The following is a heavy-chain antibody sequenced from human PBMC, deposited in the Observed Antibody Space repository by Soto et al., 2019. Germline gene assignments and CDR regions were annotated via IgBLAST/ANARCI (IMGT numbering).Heavy chain of an antibody. D-gene: IGHD6-6*01. CDR1: GGTFSSYA. J-gene: IGHJ6*02. CDR3: ASHGRQLVDYYYGMDV. CDR2: IIPIFGTA. Sequence: QVQLVQSGAEVKKPGSSVKVSCKASGGTFSSYAISWVRQAPGQGLEWMGGIIPIFGTANYAQKFQGRVTITADESTSTADMELSSLRSEDTAVYYCASHGRQLVDYYYGMDVCGQETTVTVSS. V-gene: IGHV1-69*12.